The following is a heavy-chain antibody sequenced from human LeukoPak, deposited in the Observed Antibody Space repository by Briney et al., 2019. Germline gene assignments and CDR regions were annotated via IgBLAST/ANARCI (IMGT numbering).Heavy chain of an antibody. CDR2: MNPNSGNT. CDR3: ARGFYDILTGYYTPTYWFDP. Sequence: ASVKVSCKASGYTFTSYDINWVRQATGQGLEWMGWMNPNSGNTGYAQKFQGRVTMTRNTSISTAYMELSSLRSEDTAVYYCARGFYDILTGYYTPTYWFDPWGQGTLVTVSS. V-gene: IGHV1-8*01. J-gene: IGHJ5*02. D-gene: IGHD3-9*01. CDR1: GYTFTSYD.